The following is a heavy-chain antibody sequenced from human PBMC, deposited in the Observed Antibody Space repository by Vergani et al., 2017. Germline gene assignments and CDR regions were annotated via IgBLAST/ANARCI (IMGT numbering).Heavy chain of an antibody. J-gene: IGHJ6*02. CDR1: GFKFSDHY. CDR3: AKNPGFSTTRHYSAMDV. Sequence: LEESGGGSVKPGGSLRLSCAASGFKFSDHYMSWIRQAPGKGLEWVSHISPGASTVSYTDSVTGRFTVSRDNDNNSLTLDMTTLRVEDTAVYYCAKNPGFSTTRHYSAMDVWGQGTTVTVSS. CDR2: ISPGASTV. D-gene: IGHD3/OR15-3a*01. V-gene: IGHV3-11*04.